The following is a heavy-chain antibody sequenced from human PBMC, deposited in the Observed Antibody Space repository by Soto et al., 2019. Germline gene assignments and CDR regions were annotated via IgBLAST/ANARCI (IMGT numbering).Heavy chain of an antibody. CDR1: GGSISSSSYY. CDR3: ARDGGLYPRNWFDP. J-gene: IGHJ5*02. CDR2: IYYSGST. Sequence: SETLSLTCTVSGGSISSSSYYWGWIRQPPGKGLEWIGSIYYSGSTYYNPSLKSRVTISVDTSKNQLSLMLSSVTAADTAVYYCARDGGLYPRNWFDPWGQGTLVTVSS. V-gene: IGHV4-39*02. D-gene: IGHD3-16*01.